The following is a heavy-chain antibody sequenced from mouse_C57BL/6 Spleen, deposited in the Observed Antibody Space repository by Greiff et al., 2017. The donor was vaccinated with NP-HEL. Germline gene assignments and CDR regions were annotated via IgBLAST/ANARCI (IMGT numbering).Heavy chain of an antibody. CDR1: GYTFTSYW. J-gene: IGHJ1*03. Sequence: QVQLQQPGAELVRPGSSVKLSCKASGYTFTSYWMHWVKQRPIQGLEWIGNIDPSDSATHYNQKFKDKATLTVDKSSSTAYMQLSSLTSEDSAVYYCARRVYYGSSYVSYFDVWGTGTTVTVSS. CDR3: ARRVYYGSSYVSYFDV. CDR2: IDPSDSAT. D-gene: IGHD1-1*01. V-gene: IGHV1-52*01.